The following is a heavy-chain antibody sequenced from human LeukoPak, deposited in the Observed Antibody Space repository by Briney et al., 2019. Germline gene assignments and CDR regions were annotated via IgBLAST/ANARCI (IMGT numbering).Heavy chain of an antibody. D-gene: IGHD1-26*01. CDR3: ARDTPQLLKRFDL. CDR1: GYSLDRFG. J-gene: IGHJ4*02. CDR2: INTYNGKT. Sequence: ASVKLSCKASGYSLDRFGITWVRQAPGQGLECLGWINTYNGKTKYGEKFQGRVTLTTDTSTSTVYMELTSLTSDDTAVYFCARDTPQLLKRFDLWGQGTLVTVSS. V-gene: IGHV1-18*01.